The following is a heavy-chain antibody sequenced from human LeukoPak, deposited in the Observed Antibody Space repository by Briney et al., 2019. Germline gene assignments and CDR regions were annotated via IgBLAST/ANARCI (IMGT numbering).Heavy chain of an antibody. CDR3: ARFHYVWGSYRFDY. J-gene: IGHJ4*02. D-gene: IGHD3-16*02. CDR2: IYYSGSP. V-gene: IGHV4-31*03. Sequence: SETLSLTCTVSGGSISSGGYYWSRIRQHPGKGWEWIGYIYYSGSPSYNPSLKSRVPISVDTSKNQFSLKLSSVTAADTAVYYCARFHYVWGSYRFDYWGQGTLVTVSS. CDR1: GGSISSGGYY.